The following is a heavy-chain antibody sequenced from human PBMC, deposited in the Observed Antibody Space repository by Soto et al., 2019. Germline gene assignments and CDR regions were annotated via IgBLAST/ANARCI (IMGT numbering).Heavy chain of an antibody. Sequence: ASVKVSRMSTGYTFSNYGISWVRQAPGQGTEWMGWISGYNGNTKYAQKLQGRVTMTTDTSTSTAYMEVRSLRSDDTAVYYCARGSSSWSAEYYQHWGKGTLVTVSS. D-gene: IGHD6-13*01. CDR2: ISGYNGNT. V-gene: IGHV1-18*01. CDR3: ARGSSSWSAEYYQH. CDR1: GYTFSNYG. J-gene: IGHJ1*01.